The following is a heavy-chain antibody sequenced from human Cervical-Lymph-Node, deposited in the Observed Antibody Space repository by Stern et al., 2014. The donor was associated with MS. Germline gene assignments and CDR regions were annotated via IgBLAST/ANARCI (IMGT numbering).Heavy chain of an antibody. CDR2: IPPSGTA. CDR1: GGSVSSGSFY. D-gene: IGHD5-18*01. J-gene: IGHJ4*02. Sequence: VPLVESGPGLVKPSQTLSLTCTLSGGSVSSGSFYWSWIRQPPGKGLEWIGRIPPSGTASYTPSLKSRVTTSTGTPKNHISLTLNSVTAADAAVYYCASGYGFFESWGQGTLVTVSS. CDR3: ASGYGFFES. V-gene: IGHV4-61*02.